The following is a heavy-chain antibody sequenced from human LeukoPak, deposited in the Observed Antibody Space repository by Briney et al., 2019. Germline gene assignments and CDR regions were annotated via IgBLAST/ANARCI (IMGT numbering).Heavy chain of an antibody. CDR1: GGSISSGSYY. V-gene: IGHV4-61*02. J-gene: IGHJ5*02. D-gene: IGHD2-2*01. CDR2: IYTSGST. Sequence: SQTLSLTCTVSGGSISSGSYYWSWIRQPAGRGLEWIGRIYTSGSTNYNPSLKSRVTISVDTSKNQFSLKLSSVTAADTAVYYCARARHIVVVRAAMLFDPWGQGTLVTVSS. CDR3: ARARHIVVVRAAMLFDP.